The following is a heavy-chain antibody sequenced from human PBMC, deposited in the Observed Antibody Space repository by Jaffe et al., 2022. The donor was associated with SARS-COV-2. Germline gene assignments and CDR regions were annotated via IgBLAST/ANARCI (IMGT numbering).Heavy chain of an antibody. J-gene: IGHJ4*02. CDR3: AREIIVATTHLYFDY. Sequence: QVQLQESGPGLVKPSETLSLTCTVSGGSVSSGSYYWSWIRQPPGKGLEWIGYIYYSGSTNYNPSLKSRVTISVDTSKNQFSLKLSSVTAADTAVYYCAREIIVATTHLYFDYWGQGTLVTVSS. CDR1: GGSVSSGSYY. CDR2: IYYSGST. D-gene: IGHD5-12*01. V-gene: IGHV4-61*01.